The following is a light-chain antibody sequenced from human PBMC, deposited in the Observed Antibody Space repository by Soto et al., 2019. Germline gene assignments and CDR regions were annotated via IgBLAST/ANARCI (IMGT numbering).Light chain of an antibody. CDR2: DVS. Sequence: QSALTQPASVSGSPGQSMTNSCTGTNIDVGGYNYVSWYQQHPGKAPRLIISDVSNRPSGVSNRFSGSKSGNTASLTISGLQAEDEADYYCNSYRSTSARYVFGTGTKVTVL. CDR1: NIDVGGYNY. V-gene: IGLV2-14*01. J-gene: IGLJ1*01. CDR3: NSYRSTSARYV.